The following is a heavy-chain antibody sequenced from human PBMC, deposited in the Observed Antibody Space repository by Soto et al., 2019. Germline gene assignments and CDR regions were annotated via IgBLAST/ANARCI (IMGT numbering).Heavy chain of an antibody. D-gene: IGHD4-4*01. CDR3: ARGVTPADFDY. CDR1: GGSISSYS. V-gene: IGHV4-4*07. Sequence: SEALSLTCTVSGGSISSYSLSWIRQPAGKGLEWIGRIYTSGSTNYNPSLKSRVTMSVDTSKNQFSLKLSSVTAADTAVYYCARGVTPADFDYWGQGTLVTVYS. J-gene: IGHJ4*02. CDR2: IYTSGST.